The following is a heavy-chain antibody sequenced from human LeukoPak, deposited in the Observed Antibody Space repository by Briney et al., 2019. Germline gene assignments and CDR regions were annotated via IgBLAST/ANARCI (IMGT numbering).Heavy chain of an antibody. V-gene: IGHV3-7*01. D-gene: IGHD6-19*01. CDR3: ARDGAVAGTADY. Sequence: GGSLRLSCAASGFTFSSYWMSWVRQAPGKGLEWVANIKQDGSEKYYADSVKGRFTISRDNSKNTLYLQMNSLRAEDTAVYYCARDGAVAGTADYWGQGTLVTVSS. CDR1: GFTFSSYW. CDR2: IKQDGSEK. J-gene: IGHJ4*02.